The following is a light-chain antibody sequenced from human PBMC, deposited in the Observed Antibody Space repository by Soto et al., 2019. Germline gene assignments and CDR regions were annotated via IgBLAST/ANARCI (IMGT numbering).Light chain of an antibody. J-gene: IGKJ4*01. CDR1: QGITNY. CDR3: QSYTSAPLT. V-gene: IGKV1-27*01. CDR2: AAS. Sequence: DLPMTQSPSTLSASAGDRVNITCRANQGITNYLAWYQQKPGKVPKLLISAASTLQSGVPSRFTGSRSGTDFTLTISSLQPEDVAGYYCQSYTSAPLTFGGGTK.